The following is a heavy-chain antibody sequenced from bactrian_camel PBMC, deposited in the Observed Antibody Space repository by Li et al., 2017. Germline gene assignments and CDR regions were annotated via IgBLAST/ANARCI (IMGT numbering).Heavy chain of an antibody. V-gene: IGHV3S67*01. CDR3: AADLASGAYCFSSDRIA. CDR1: GFTFSRYA. J-gene: IGHJ6*01. CDR2: LSTDGST. Sequence: QLVESGGGLVQPGGSLRLSCATSGFTFSRYAMSWVRQAPGNECELISTLSTDGSTYYGDSVKGRFTISLDNAKNTLYLQMNSLKPEDTGMYYCAADLASGAYCFSSDRIAWGQGTQVTVS. D-gene: IGHD2*01.